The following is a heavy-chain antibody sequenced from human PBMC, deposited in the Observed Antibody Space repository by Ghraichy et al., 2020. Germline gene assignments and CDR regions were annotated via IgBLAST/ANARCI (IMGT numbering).Heavy chain of an antibody. D-gene: IGHD3-10*01. J-gene: IGHJ4*02. CDR2: ISTSGSTI. CDR3: ARDEGSFDY. Sequence: LSLTCAASGFSFSSYSMNWVRRAPGKGLEWVSYISTSGSTIYYADSVKGRFTISRDSAKNSLYLQMNSLRDEDTAVYYCARDEGSFDYWGQGTLVTVSS. V-gene: IGHV3-48*02. CDR1: GFSFSSYS.